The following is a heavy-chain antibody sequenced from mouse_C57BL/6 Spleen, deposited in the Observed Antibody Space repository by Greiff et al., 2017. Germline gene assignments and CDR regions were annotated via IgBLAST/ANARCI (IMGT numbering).Heavy chain of an antibody. Sequence: EVMLEESGGGLVQPKGSLKLSCAASGFSFNNYAMNWVRQAPGKGLEWVARISRKSNNYASYYAVSVKDRFTISRDDSASMLYLKMNNLKTEDAAMYYCVRHSSYYSMDYWGQGTSVTVSS. CDR1: GFSFNNYA. J-gene: IGHJ4*01. V-gene: IGHV10-1*01. CDR2: ISRKSNNYAS. CDR3: VRHSSYYSMDY.